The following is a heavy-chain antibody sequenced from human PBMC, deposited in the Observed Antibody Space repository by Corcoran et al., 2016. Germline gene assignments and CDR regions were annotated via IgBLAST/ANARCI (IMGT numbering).Heavy chain of an antibody. Sequence: QVQLQQWGAGLLKPSETLSLTCAVYGGSFSGYYWSWIRQPPGKGLEWIGEINHSGSTNYNPSLKSRVTISVDTSKNQFSLKLSSVTAADTAVYYCARGHMVRGVTGHSYYYYYGMDVWGQGTTVTVSS. D-gene: IGHD3-10*01. V-gene: IGHV4-34*01. J-gene: IGHJ6*02. CDR3: ARGHMVRGVTGHSYYYYYGMDV. CDR1: GGSFSGYY. CDR2: INHSGST.